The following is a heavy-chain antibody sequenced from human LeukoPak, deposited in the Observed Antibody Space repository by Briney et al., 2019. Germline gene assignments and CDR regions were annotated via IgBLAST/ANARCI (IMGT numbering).Heavy chain of an antibody. D-gene: IGHD6-13*01. CDR3: ARDQGSSWYEAFDI. Sequence: ASVKVSCKASGGTFSSYAISWVRQAPGQGLEWMGGIIPIFGTANYAQKFQGRVTITTDESTSTAYMELSSLRSEDTAVYYCARDQGSSWYEAFDIWGQGTMVTVSS. CDR2: IIPIFGTA. J-gene: IGHJ3*02. CDR1: GGTFSSYA. V-gene: IGHV1-69*05.